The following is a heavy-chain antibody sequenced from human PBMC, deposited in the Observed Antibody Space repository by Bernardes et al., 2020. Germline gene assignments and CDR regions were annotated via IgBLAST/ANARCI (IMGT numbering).Heavy chain of an antibody. CDR1: GYSFTSYW. J-gene: IGHJ3*02. CDR3: AKTKYSSSWYCAFDI. Sequence: GESLKISCKGSGYSFTSYWIGWVRQMPGKGLEWMGIIYPGDSDTRYSPSFQGQVTISADKSISTAYLQWSSLKASDTAMYYCAKTKYSSSWYCAFDIWGQGTMVTVSS. V-gene: IGHV5-51*01. D-gene: IGHD6-13*01. CDR2: IYPGDSDT.